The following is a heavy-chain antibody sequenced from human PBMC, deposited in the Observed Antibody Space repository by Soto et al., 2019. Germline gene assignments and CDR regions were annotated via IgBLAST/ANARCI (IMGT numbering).Heavy chain of an antibody. D-gene: IGHD3-10*01. J-gene: IGHJ6*02. CDR1: GGSISSGGYS. Sequence: PSITCAVSGGSISSGGYSWSWLRQPPGKGLEWIGYIYHSGSTYYNPSVKSRFTISVDRAKNRFSLKLSSVTAADTAVYYWAIDWGSRSPAYYYYGMDVWGQGTTVTVSS. V-gene: IGHV4-30-2*01. CDR2: IYHSGST. CDR3: AIDWGSRSPAYYYYGMDV.